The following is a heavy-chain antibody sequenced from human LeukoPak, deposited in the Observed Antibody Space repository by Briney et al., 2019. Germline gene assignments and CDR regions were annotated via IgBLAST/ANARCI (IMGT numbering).Heavy chain of an antibody. Sequence: PGGSLRLSCAASGFTFSSYEMNWVRQAPGKELERVSYISSSGSTIYYADSVKGRFTISRDNAKNSLYLQMNSLRAEDTAVYYCPRDTNTAMADFDYWGQGTLVTVSS. CDR2: ISSSGSTI. CDR3: PRDTNTAMADFDY. V-gene: IGHV3-48*03. D-gene: IGHD5-18*01. J-gene: IGHJ4*02. CDR1: GFTFSSYE.